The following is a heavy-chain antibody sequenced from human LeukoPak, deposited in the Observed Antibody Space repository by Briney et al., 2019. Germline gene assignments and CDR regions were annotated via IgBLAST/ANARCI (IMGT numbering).Heavy chain of an antibody. CDR1: GGSFSGYY. V-gene: IGHV4-34*01. D-gene: IGHD6-19*01. CDR2: INHSGST. J-gene: IGHJ6*03. Sequence: PSETLSLTCAVYGGSFSGYYWSWIRQPPGKGLEWIGEINHSGSTNYNPSLKSRVTISVDTSKNQFSLKLSSVTAADTAVYYCARCCGWYRYYYYYMDVWGKGTTVTVSS. CDR3: ARCCGWYRYYYYYMDV.